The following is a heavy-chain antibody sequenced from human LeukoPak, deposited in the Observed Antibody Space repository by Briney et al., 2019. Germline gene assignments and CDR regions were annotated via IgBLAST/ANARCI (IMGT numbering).Heavy chain of an antibody. Sequence: ASVKVSCKASGYTFTGYYMHLVRQAPGQGLEWMGWNNTNSGGTNYAQKFQGRVTMTRDTSISTAYMELSRLRSDDTAVYYCARSPRIVVVPAAIGEFDYWGQGTLVTVSS. CDR1: GYTFTGYY. D-gene: IGHD2-2*02. CDR2: NNTNSGGT. J-gene: IGHJ4*02. V-gene: IGHV1-2*02. CDR3: ARSPRIVVVPAAIGEFDY.